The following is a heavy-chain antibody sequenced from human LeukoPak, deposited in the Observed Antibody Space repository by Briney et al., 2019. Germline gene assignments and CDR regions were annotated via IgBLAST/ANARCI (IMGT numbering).Heavy chain of an antibody. J-gene: IGHJ5*02. CDR3: ARDQHDILPGYYP. V-gene: IGHV1-18*01. CDR1: RWTFTSYG. Sequence: SVHVSCKSSRWTFTSYGISWVRPAPGQGRDWMGWINDYNGNTNYAQKLQGRVTMTTDTSTSTAYMELRSLRSDDTAVYCCARDQHDILPGYYPWGQGTLVTVSS. D-gene: IGHD3-9*01. CDR2: INDYNGNT.